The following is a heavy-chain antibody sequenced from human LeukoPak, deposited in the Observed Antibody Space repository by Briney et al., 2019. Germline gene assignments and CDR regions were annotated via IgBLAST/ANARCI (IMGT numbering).Heavy chain of an antibody. Sequence: SGESLEISCKGSGYSFTSYWIGWVRQMPGKGLEWMGIIYPGDSDIRYSPSFQGHITISVDKSISTAYLQWSSLKASDTAMYYCARHFHTIFGVAGIDYWGQGTLVTVSS. J-gene: IGHJ4*02. CDR1: GYSFTSYW. V-gene: IGHV5-51*01. D-gene: IGHD3-3*01. CDR2: IYPGDSDI. CDR3: ARHFHTIFGVAGIDY.